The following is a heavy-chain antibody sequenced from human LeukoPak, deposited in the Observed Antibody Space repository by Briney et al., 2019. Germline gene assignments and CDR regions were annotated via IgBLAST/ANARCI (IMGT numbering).Heavy chain of an antibody. J-gene: IGHJ4*02. CDR2: IKSKTDGGTT. D-gene: IGHD3-3*01. CDR3: TTRTTGIFGVVIHDY. V-gene: IGHV3-15*01. Sequence: GGSLRLSCAASGFTFSNAWMSWVRQAPGKGLEWVGRIKSKTDGGTTDYAAPVKGRFTISRDDSKNTLYLQMNSLKTEDTAVYYCTTRTTGIFGVVIHDYWGQGTLVTVSS. CDR1: GFTFSNAW.